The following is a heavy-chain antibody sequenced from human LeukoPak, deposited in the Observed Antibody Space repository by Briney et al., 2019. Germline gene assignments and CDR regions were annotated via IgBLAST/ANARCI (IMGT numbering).Heavy chain of an antibody. Sequence: SETLSLTCTVSGGSISRYYWSWIRRPRGEGLERIGYIDDSGNTNYNPSLKSQVTISVDKSKNQFSLKLSFVTAADTAMYYCARSDYHNSGSHTVFDAFDIWGQGTRVTVSS. CDR1: GGSISRYY. D-gene: IGHD3-10*01. CDR2: IDDSGNT. J-gene: IGHJ3*02. CDR3: ARSDYHNSGSHTVFDAFDI. V-gene: IGHV4-59*13.